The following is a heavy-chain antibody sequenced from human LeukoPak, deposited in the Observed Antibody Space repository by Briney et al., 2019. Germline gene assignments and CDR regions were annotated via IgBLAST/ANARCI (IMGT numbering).Heavy chain of an antibody. CDR2: ISGSGGST. CDR3: YIPYYDTSAYKGY. Sequence: GGSLRLSCAASRFTFSSYAMSWVRQAPGKGLEWVSAISGSGGSTYYADSAKGRFTVSRDNSKNTLYLQMNSLRAEDTAVYYCYIPYYDTSAYKGYWGQGTLVTVSS. CDR1: RFTFSSYA. D-gene: IGHD3-22*01. J-gene: IGHJ4*02. V-gene: IGHV3-23*01.